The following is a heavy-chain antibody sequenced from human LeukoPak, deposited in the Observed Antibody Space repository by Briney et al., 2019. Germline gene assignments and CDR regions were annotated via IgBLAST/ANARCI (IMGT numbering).Heavy chain of an antibody. D-gene: IGHD3-22*01. CDR1: GFTFSSYS. V-gene: IGHV3-48*01. Sequence: PGGSLRLSCAASGFTFSSYSMNWVRQAPGKGLEWVSYISSSSSTIYYADSVKGRFTISRDNAKNSLYLQMNSLRAEDTAVYYCASLEYYYDSSGYSKYFDYWGQGTLVTVSS. CDR3: ASLEYYYDSSGYSKYFDY. CDR2: ISSSSSTI. J-gene: IGHJ4*02.